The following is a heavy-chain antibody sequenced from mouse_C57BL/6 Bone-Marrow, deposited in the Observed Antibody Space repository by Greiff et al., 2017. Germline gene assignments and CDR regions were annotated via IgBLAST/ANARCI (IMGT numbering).Heavy chain of an antibody. J-gene: IGHJ2*01. CDR3: ASLYYGSTY. V-gene: IGHV1-50*01. Sequence: QVQLQQPGAELVKPGASVKLSCKASGYTFTSYWMQWVKQRPGQGLEWIGEIDPSDSYTNYNQKFKGKATLTVDTSSSTAYMQLSSLTSEDSAVYYCASLYYGSTYWGQGTTRTVSS. D-gene: IGHD1-1*01. CDR2: IDPSDSYT. CDR1: GYTFTSYW.